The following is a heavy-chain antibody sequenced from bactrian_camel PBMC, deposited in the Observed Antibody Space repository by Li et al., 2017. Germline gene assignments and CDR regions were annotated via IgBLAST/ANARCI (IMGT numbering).Heavy chain of an antibody. CDR1: LFTFPY. Sequence: QVQLVESGGGLVRPGGSLRLSCASSLFTFPYMTWVRQGPGKGLEWLASIDSGGSTYYADSVRGRFTISKDVAKNTLYLQLNSLKTEDMAMYCCARDSGGWVFDYWGQGTQVTVS. CDR2: IDSGGST. V-gene: IGHV3-2*01. D-gene: IGHD5*01. J-gene: IGHJ6*01. CDR3: ARDSGGWVFDY.